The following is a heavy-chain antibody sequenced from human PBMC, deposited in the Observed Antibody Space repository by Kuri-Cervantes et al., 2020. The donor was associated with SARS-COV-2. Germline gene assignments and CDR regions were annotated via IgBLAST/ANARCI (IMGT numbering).Heavy chain of an antibody. CDR3: AREGHYDFWSGYYEGYWFDP. D-gene: IGHD3-3*01. V-gene: IGHV3-23*01. CDR1: GFTFSSYA. CDR2: ISGSGGST. Sequence: GESLKISCAASGFTFSSYAMSWVRQAPGKGLEWVSAISGSGGSTYYADSVKGRFTISRDNAKNSLYLQMSSLRAEDTALYYCAREGHYDFWSGYYEGYWFDPWGQGTLVTVSS. J-gene: IGHJ5*02.